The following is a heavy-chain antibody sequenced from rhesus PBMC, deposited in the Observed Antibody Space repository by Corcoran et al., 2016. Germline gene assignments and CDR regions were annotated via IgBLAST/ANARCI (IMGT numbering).Heavy chain of an antibody. V-gene: IGHV4S7*01. CDR3: ARNPPGDYSGSYSFDY. CDR2: IYGSSGNT. Sequence: QVQLQESGPGLVKPSETLSLTCGVSGGSISSGYGWSWIRQPPGKGLEWIGYIYGSSGNTYYNPSLKSRVTSSKYTSKNQFSLKLSSVTAADTAVYYCARNPPGDYSGSYSFDYWGQGVLVTVSS. J-gene: IGHJ4*01. D-gene: IGHD3-16*01. CDR1: GGSISSGYG.